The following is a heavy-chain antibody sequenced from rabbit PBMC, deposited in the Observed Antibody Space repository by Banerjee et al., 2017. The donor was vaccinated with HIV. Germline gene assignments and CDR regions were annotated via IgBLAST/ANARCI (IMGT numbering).Heavy chain of an antibody. D-gene: IGHD4-1*01. CDR2: IDTDSSGST. J-gene: IGHJ4*01. V-gene: IGHV1S40*01. CDR3: ARDLAGVIGWNFNL. Sequence: QAPGKGLEWIACIDTDSSGSTYYASWAKGRFTISKASWTTVTLQMTSLTAADTASYFCARDLAGVIGWNFNLWGPGTLVTVS.